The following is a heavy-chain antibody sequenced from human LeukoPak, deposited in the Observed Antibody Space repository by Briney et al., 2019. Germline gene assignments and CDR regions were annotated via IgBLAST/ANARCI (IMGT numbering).Heavy chain of an antibody. J-gene: IGHJ4*02. D-gene: IGHD6-13*01. Sequence: ASVKVSSKASGYTFTGYHMHWVRQAPGQGLEWMGWINPNSGGTNYAQKFQGRVTMTRDTSISTAYMELSRLRSDDTAVYYCARDSGGIAAAGIKYWGQGTLVTVSS. CDR1: GYTFTGYH. CDR3: ARDSGGIAAAGIKY. CDR2: INPNSGGT. V-gene: IGHV1-2*02.